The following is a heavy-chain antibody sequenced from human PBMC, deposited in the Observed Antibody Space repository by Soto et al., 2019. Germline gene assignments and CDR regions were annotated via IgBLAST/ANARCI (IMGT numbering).Heavy chain of an antibody. D-gene: IGHD1-26*01. J-gene: IGHJ4*02. Sequence: GGSLRLSCAASGFTFNRYWMSWVRQAPGKGLEWVANIKKDGSEQYYVDSVKGRFTVSRDNAKNSLTLQMRGLRAEDTAVYYCARGSTSGYFDFWGQGTLFTVS. CDR1: GFTFNRYW. CDR2: IKKDGSEQ. CDR3: ARGSTSGYFDF. V-gene: IGHV3-7*01.